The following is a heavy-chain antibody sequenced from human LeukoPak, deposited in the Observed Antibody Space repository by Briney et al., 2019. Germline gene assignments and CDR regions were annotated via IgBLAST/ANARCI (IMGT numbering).Heavy chain of an antibody. Sequence: ASVKVSCKASGYTFTGYYMHWVRQAPGQGLEWMGCINPNSGGTNYAQKFQGRVTMTRDTSISTAYMELSRLRSDDTAVYYCARVRRIQLWSPPDYWGQGTLVTVSS. CDR2: INPNSGGT. CDR3: ARVRRIQLWSPPDY. CDR1: GYTFTGYY. V-gene: IGHV1-2*02. D-gene: IGHD5-18*01. J-gene: IGHJ4*02.